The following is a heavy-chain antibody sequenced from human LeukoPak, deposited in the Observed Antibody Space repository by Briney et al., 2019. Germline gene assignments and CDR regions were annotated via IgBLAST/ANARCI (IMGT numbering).Heavy chain of an antibody. J-gene: IGHJ6*04. V-gene: IGHV1-69*01. Sequence: SVKVSCQPSGGTFSSYAISWVRPARGQGLEWVGGIIPIIGTANYAQKFQGRVTITADESTSTAYVELSSLRSEDTAVYYCARDRADPRYYYGSGPYYYGMDVWGKGTTVTVSS. CDR2: IIPIIGTA. CDR1: GGTFSSYA. D-gene: IGHD3-10*01. CDR3: ARDRADPRYYYGSGPYYYGMDV.